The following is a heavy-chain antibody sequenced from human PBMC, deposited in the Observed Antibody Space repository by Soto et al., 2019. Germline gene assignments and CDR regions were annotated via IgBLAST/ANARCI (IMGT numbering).Heavy chain of an antibody. CDR3: SGAESPDTAYFSLY. CDR2: ISGSGGTT. D-gene: IGHD1-26*01. J-gene: IGHJ4*02. Sequence: GGSLRLSCAASGFTFSSYAMSWVRQAPGKGLEWVSAISGSGGTTYYADSVKGRFTISRDNSKNTLYLQMNSLRAEDTAVYYCSGAESPDTAYFSLYWGQGTPVTVSS. CDR1: GFTFSSYA. V-gene: IGHV3-23*01.